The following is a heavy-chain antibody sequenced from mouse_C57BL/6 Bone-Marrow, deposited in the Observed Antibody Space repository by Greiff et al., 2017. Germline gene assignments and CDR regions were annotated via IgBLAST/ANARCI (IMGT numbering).Heavy chain of an antibody. V-gene: IGHV1-26*01. D-gene: IGHD1-1*01. Sequence: EVQLQQSGPELVKPGASVKISCKASGYTFTDYYMNWVKQSHGKSLEWIGDINPNNGGTSYNQKFKGKATLTVDKSSSTAYMELRSLTSEDSAVYYCARRGIYYLVYYAMDYWGQGTSVTVSS. CDR1: GYTFTDYY. J-gene: IGHJ4*01. CDR2: INPNNGGT. CDR3: ARRGIYYLVYYAMDY.